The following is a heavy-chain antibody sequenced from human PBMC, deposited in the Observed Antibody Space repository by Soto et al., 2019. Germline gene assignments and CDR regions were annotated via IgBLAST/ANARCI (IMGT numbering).Heavy chain of an antibody. D-gene: IGHD1-26*01. V-gene: IGHV3-72*01. J-gene: IGHJ6*01. CDR1: GFTFSDHY. CDR3: TRGLLGGAPSYTFHGMDV. CDR2: SRNRVNSHTT. Sequence: EVQLVESGGGLVQPGGSLRLSCAASGFTFSDHYMDWVRQAPGKGLEWVARSRNRVNSHTTEYAASVKGRFTISRDESTSSLYPQMNRLKIEDTAVYYCTRGLLGGAPSYTFHGMDVWGQGTTVTVSS.